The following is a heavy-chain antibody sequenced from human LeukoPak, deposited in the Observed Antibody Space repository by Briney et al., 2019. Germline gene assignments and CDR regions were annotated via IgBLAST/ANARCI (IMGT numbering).Heavy chain of an antibody. D-gene: IGHD2-15*01. CDR2: ISSSSSYI. CDR3: ARDPAGYCSGGSCYSGAFDI. V-gene: IGHV3-21*01. Sequence: GGSLRLSCAASGFTFSSYSMHWVRQAPGKGLEWVSSISSSSSYIYYADSVKGRFTISRDNAKNSLYLQMNSLRAEGTAVYYCARDPAGYCSGGSCYSGAFDIWGQGTMVTVSS. CDR1: GFTFSSYS. J-gene: IGHJ3*02.